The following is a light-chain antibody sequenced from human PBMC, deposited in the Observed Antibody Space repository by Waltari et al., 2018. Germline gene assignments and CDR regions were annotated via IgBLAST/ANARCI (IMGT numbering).Light chain of an antibody. CDR2: DDN. CDR1: SSNVGNNY. Sequence: QPVLTQSPSVSAAPGQKVIISCSGSSSNVGNNYVSWYQQLPGTAPKLLIYDDNKRPSGIPDRFSGSKSGTSATLGITGRQTGDEADYYCATWDTSLSAGDWVFGGGTKLTVL. CDR3: ATWDTSLSAGDWV. J-gene: IGLJ3*02. V-gene: IGLV1-51*01.